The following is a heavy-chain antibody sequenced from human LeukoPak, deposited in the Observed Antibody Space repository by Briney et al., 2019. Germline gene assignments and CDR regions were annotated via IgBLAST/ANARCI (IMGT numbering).Heavy chain of an antibody. CDR3: ASPTYYLACPGTHIDF. CDR2: IVPSFGTT. CDR1: GGTSTRLA. J-gene: IGHJ4*03. D-gene: IGHD2-8*02. V-gene: IGHV1-69*06. Sequence: SVKVSCKAAGGTSTRLAISMMRLAPGLGLEWMGRIVPSFGTTNYAQNFQGRVTIAADKSTSTAYMELSSMKSEDTAIYFCASPTYYLACPGTHIDFPGHGDPLTVSS.